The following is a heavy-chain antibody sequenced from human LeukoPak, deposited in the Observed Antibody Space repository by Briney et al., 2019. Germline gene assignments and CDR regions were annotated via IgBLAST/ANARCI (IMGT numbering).Heavy chain of an antibody. CDR2: INHSGST. Sequence: SETLSLTCAVYGGSFSGYYWSWIRQPPGKGLEWIGEINHSGSTNYNPSLKSRVTISVDTSKNQFSLKLSSVTAADTAVYYCARTYYDSSGYCIFDYWGQGTLVTASS. J-gene: IGHJ4*02. V-gene: IGHV4-34*01. CDR3: ARTYYDSSGYCIFDY. CDR1: GGSFSGYY. D-gene: IGHD3-22*01.